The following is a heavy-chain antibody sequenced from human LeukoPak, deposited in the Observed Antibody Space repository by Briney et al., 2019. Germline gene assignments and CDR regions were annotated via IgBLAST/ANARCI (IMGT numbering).Heavy chain of an antibody. V-gene: IGHV3-33*01. CDR2: IWYDGSNK. CDR1: GFTFSSYG. D-gene: IGHD2-2*01. CDR3: ARVDGYCSGTSCPNPRYYYGMDV. J-gene: IGHJ6*04. Sequence: GGSLRLSCAASGFTFSSYGMHWVRQAPGKGLEWVAVIWYDGSNKYYADSVKGRFTISRDNSKNTLYLQMNSLRAEDTAVYYCARVDGYCSGTSCPNPRYYYGMDVWGKGTTVTVSS.